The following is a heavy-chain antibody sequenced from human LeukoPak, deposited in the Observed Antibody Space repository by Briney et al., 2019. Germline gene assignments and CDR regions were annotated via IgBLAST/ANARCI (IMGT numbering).Heavy chain of an antibody. CDR2: ISGDSGYT. V-gene: IGHV3-23*01. Sequence: GGSLRLSCAASGLTFRIHAMSWVRQTPGKGPEWVSGISGDSGYTFYADSVKGRFTISRDNSKNTLYLQMTSLRPEDTAVYYCATTLDWSYFDSWGQRTLVTVSS. CDR1: GLTFRIHA. J-gene: IGHJ4*02. CDR3: ATTLDWSYFDS. D-gene: IGHD1-1*01.